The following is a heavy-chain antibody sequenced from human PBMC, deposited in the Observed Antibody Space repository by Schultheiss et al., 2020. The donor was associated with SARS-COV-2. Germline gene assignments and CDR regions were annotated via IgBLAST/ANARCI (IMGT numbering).Heavy chain of an antibody. CDR3: ARGGGAVARRIDY. CDR1: GGSFSGYY. J-gene: IGHJ4*02. D-gene: IGHD6-19*01. Sequence: QTLSLTCAVYGGSFSGYYWSWIRQPPGKGLEWIGEINHSGSTNYNPSLKSRVTISVDTSKNQFSLKLSSVTAADTAVYYCARGGGAVARRIDYWGQGTLVTVSS. V-gene: IGHV4-34*01. CDR2: INHSGST.